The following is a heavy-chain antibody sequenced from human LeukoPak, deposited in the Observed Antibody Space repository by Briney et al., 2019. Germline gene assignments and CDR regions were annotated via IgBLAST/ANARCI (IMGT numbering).Heavy chain of an antibody. CDR1: GYTFTSYA. V-gene: IGHV1-3*01. CDR3: ARDQGLRGVAPYYFDY. Sequence: ASVKVSCKASGYTFTSYAMHWVRQAPGQRLEWMGWINAGNGNTKYSQKFQGRVTITRDTSASTACMELSSLRSEDTAVYYCARDQGLRGVAPYYFDYWGQGTLVTVSS. CDR2: INAGNGNT. D-gene: IGHD3-10*01. J-gene: IGHJ4*02.